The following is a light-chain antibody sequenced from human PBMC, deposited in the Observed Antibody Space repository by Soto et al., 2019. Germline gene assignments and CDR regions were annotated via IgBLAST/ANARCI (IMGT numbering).Light chain of an antibody. Sequence: QSALTQHASVSGSPGQSITISCTGTSSDVGGYNYVSWYQQHPGKAPKLMIYDVSNRPSEVSNRFSGSKSGNTASLTISGLQAEDEADYYCSSYTRSSTVVFGGGTKVTVL. CDR3: SSYTRSSTVV. V-gene: IGLV2-14*01. J-gene: IGLJ2*01. CDR1: SSDVGGYNY. CDR2: DVS.